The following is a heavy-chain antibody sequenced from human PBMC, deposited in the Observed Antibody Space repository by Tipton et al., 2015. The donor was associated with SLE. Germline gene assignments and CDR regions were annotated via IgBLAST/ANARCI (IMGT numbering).Heavy chain of an antibody. Sequence: TLSLTCAVYGGSINSGSYYWSWIRQPAGKGLEWIGRIYTSGSTNYNPSLKSRVTISVDTSKNQFSLKLSSVTAADTAVYYCAREPFVPAAGKARGYYYYMDVWGKGTTVTVSS. V-gene: IGHV4-61*02. J-gene: IGHJ6*03. CDR2: IYTSGST. CDR1: GGSINSGSYY. D-gene: IGHD2-2*01. CDR3: AREPFVPAAGKARGYYYYMDV.